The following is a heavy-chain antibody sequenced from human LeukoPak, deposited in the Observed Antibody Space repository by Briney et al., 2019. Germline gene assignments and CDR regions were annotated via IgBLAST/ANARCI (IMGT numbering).Heavy chain of an antibody. CDR3: VVGGSPGY. CDR1: GFTFDDYA. J-gene: IGHJ4*02. D-gene: IGHD2-15*01. V-gene: IGHV3-9*01. Sequence: GRSLRLSCAASGFTFDDYAMHWVRQAPGEGLEWVSGISWNSGSIGYADSVKGRFTISRDNAKNSLYLQMNSLRAEDTALYYCVVGGSPGYWGQGTLVTVSS. CDR2: ISWNSGSI.